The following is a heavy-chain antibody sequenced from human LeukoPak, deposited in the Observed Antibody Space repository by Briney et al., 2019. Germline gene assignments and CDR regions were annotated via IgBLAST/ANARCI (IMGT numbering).Heavy chain of an antibody. CDR3: VKDRSSSWSFDY. Sequence: PGGSLRLSCAASGFTFSSSGMHWVRQAPGKGLEWMAVISYDGSRIYYADSVKRRFIVSRDNSKSTLNLQMNSLRAEDTAVYYCVKDRSSSWSFDYWGQGTLVTVSS. J-gene: IGHJ4*02. CDR2: ISYDGSRI. CDR1: GFTFSSSG. D-gene: IGHD6-13*01. V-gene: IGHV3-30*18.